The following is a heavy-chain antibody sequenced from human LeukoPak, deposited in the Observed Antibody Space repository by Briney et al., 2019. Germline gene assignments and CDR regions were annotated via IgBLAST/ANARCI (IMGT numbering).Heavy chain of an antibody. CDR1: GFSFSTYG. Sequence: PGGSLRLSCAASGFSFSTYGMHWVRQAPGKGLEWVSSISSSSYIYYADSVKGRFTISRDNAKNSLYLQMNSLRAEDTAVYYCARVGVSSGNYWGQGTLVTVSS. CDR3: ARVGVSSGNY. D-gene: IGHD3-10*01. J-gene: IGHJ4*02. CDR2: ISSSSYI. V-gene: IGHV3-21*01.